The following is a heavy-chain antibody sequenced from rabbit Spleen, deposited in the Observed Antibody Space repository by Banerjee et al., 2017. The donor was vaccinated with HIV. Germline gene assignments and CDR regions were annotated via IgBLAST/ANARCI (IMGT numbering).Heavy chain of an antibody. J-gene: IGHJ3*01. CDR2: INAATAKP. Sequence: QEQLEESGGGLVKPEGSLTLTCKASGFSFSDRDVMCWVRQAPGKGLEWIACINAATAKPVYATWAKGRFTISRTSSTTVTLRMTSLTAADRATYFCARDLLGVIGWNFGFWGQGTLVTVS. V-gene: IGHV1S45*01. D-gene: IGHD1-1*01. CDR1: GFSFSDRDV. CDR3: ARDLLGVIGWNFGF.